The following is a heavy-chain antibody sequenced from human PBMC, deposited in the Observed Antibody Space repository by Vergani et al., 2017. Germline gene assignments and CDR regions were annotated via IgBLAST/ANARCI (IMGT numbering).Heavy chain of an antibody. CDR1: GGTFSNYA. CDR3: ARVGLVAAGKFYYYGMDV. Sequence: QVQLVQSGAEVKKPGSSVKVSCKASGGTFSNYAITWVRQAPGQGLEWMGGIIPIFGTANYAQKFQGRVTITADESTSTAYMELSSLRSEDTAVYYCARVGLVAAGKFYYYGMDVWGQGTTVTVSS. V-gene: IGHV1-69*13. J-gene: IGHJ6*02. CDR2: IIPIFGTA. D-gene: IGHD6-13*01.